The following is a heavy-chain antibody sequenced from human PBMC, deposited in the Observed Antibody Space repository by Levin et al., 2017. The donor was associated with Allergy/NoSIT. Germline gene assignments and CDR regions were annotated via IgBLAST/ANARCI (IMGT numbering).Heavy chain of an antibody. CDR1: GFTFRDYW. V-gene: IGHV3-7*03. Sequence: PGGSLRLSCAAAGFTFRDYWMVWVRQTPGRGLEWAANIDQEGSQKYYGESVKGRFTISRDNAKNSVDLPMNYLRDDDTAVYYCARQLRGNSAYDAFDMWGHGTLVTFSS. D-gene: IGHD5-12*01. CDR2: IDQEGSQK. J-gene: IGHJ3*02. CDR3: ARQLRGNSAYDAFDM.